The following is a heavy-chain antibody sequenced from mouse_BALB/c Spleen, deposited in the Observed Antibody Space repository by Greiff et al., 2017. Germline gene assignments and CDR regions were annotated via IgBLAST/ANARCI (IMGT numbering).Heavy chain of an antibody. D-gene: IGHD2-1*01. J-gene: IGHJ3*01. CDR1: GFSLTDYN. V-gene: IGHV1S135*01. CDR2: IDPYNGGT. Sequence: EVQLQQSGPELVKPGASVTVSCKASGFSLTDYNMYWVKQSPGKSLEWLGYIDPYNGGTSYNQKFTGKATLTVDKSSSTTFMQLNSLTSEDSAVYYCARDGNYWFAYWGQGTLVTVSA. CDR3: ARDGNYWFAY.